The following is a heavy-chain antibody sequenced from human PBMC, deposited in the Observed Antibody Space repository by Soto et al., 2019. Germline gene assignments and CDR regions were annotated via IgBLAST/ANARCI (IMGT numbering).Heavy chain of an antibody. CDR3: ARDLRVGLVTNNWFDP. CDR1: GYTFTSYY. D-gene: IGHD3-9*01. V-gene: IGHV1-46*01. CDR2: INPSGGST. Sequence: QVQLVQSGAEVKKPGASVKVSCKASGYTFTSYYMHWVRQAPGQGLEWMGIINPSGGSTSYAQKFQGRVTMTRDTSTSTVYMELSSLRSEDTAVYYCARDLRVGLVTNNWFDPWGQGPLVTVSS. J-gene: IGHJ5*02.